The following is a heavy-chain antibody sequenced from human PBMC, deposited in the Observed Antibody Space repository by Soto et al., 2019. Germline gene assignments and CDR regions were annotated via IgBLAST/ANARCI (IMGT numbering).Heavy chain of an antibody. CDR1: GGSFSGYD. CDR2: INHSGST. CDR3: ARETELHTYYYGMDV. J-gene: IGHJ6*02. Sequence: PXEILSLTCAVYGGSFSGYDGSWIRQPPGKGLEWIGEINHSGSTNYNPSLKSRVTISVDTSKNQFSLKLSSVTAADTAVYYCARETELHTYYYGMDVCGQGTTVTVSS. V-gene: IGHV4-34*01. D-gene: IGHD1-26*01.